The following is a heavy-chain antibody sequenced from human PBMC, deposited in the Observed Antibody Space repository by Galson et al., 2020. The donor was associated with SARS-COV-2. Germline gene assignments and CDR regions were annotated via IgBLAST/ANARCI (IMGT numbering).Heavy chain of an antibody. D-gene: IGHD7-27*01. CDR1: GFTFSSYE. CDR3: ARDSSPSPELGILMGNYYYYYGMDV. V-gene: IGHV3-48*03. CDR2: ISSSGSTI. J-gene: IGHJ6*02. Sequence: GESLKISCAASGFTFSSYEMNWVRQAPGKGLEWVSYISSSGSTIYYADSVKGRFTISRDNAKNSLYLQMNSLRAEDTAVYYCARDSSPSPELGILMGNYYYYYGMDVWGQGSTVTVSS.